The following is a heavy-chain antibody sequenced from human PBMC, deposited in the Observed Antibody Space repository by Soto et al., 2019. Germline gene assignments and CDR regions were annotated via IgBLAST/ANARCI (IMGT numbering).Heavy chain of an antibody. CDR3: ARGQAARPFYYYYYMDV. Sequence: ASVKVSCKASGYTFTSYDINWVRQATGQGLEWMGWMNPNSGNTGYAQKFQGRVTMTRNTSISTAYMELSSLRSEDTAVYYCARGQAARPFYYYYYMDVWGKGTMVTVSS. J-gene: IGHJ6*03. CDR1: GYTFTSYD. D-gene: IGHD6-6*01. CDR2: MNPNSGNT. V-gene: IGHV1-8*01.